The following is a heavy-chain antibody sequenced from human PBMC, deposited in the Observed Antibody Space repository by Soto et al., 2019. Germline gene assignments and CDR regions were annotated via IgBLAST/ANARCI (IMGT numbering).Heavy chain of an antibody. D-gene: IGHD2-15*01. CDR1: GFSFNEAW. Sequence: EVQLVESAGGLVKPGGSLRLSCVASGFSFNEAWMNWVRQAPGQGLEWVGRIKTSAGGGATNYAAPVQGRFTISRDDSKNTLYLHMNSLRTEDTAIYYCTTGSVERIWGQGTTVIVSS. CDR2: IKTSAGGGAT. CDR3: TTGSVERI. V-gene: IGHV3-15*07. J-gene: IGHJ6*02.